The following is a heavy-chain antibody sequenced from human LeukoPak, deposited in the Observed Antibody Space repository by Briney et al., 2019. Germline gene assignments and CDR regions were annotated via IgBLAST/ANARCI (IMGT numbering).Heavy chain of an antibody. V-gene: IGHV5-51*01. CDR3: TATVTTGPYYYYGMDV. CDR1: GYSFTSYW. CDR2: IYPGDSDT. Sequence: GESLMISCKASGYSFTSYWIGWVRQLPGKGLEWMGIIYPGDSDTRYSPSFPGQVTISADKSISTAYLQWSSLKASGTAMYYCTATVTTGPYYYYGMDVWGQGTTVTVSS. D-gene: IGHD4-17*01. J-gene: IGHJ6*02.